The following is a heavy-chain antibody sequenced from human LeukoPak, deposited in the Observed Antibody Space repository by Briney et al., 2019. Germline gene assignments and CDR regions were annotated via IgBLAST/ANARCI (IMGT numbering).Heavy chain of an antibody. Sequence: GGSLRLSCAASGFTFSSYGMHWVRQAPGKGLEWVAFIRYDGSNKYYADSVKGRFTISRDNSKNTLYLQMNSLRAEDTAVYYCAKDGEYCSGGSCYYYYYYMDVWGKGTTVTISS. D-gene: IGHD2-15*01. J-gene: IGHJ6*03. CDR2: IRYDGSNK. V-gene: IGHV3-30*02. CDR1: GFTFSSYG. CDR3: AKDGEYCSGGSCYYYYYYMDV.